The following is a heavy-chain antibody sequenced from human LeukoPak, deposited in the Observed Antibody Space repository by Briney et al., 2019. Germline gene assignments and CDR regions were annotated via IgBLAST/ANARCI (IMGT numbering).Heavy chain of an antibody. V-gene: IGHV1-8*01. CDR3: ARGHPVGTSWPYYYYYYGMDV. CDR1: GYTFTSYD. J-gene: IGHJ6*02. Sequence: ASVKSSCKASGYTFTSYDINWVLQANGLGLHLMGSMNPNSGNTGYAQKFQGRVTMTRNTSISTAYMELSSLRSEDTAVYYCARGHPVGTSWPYYYYYYGMDVWGQGTTVTVSS. D-gene: IGHD2-2*01. CDR2: MNPNSGNT.